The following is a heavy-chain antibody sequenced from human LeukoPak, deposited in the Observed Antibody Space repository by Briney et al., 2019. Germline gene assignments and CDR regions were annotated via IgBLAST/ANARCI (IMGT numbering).Heavy chain of an antibody. CDR3: ARDPYNDYDSSGYCFDY. D-gene: IGHD3-22*01. J-gene: IGHJ4*02. CDR2: IKDDGSEI. Sequence: TGGSLRLSCAASGFNFSAYWMSWVRQAPGQGLEWVANIKDDGSEIYFVDSLRGRFTISRDNAKNSLYLQMNRLRAEDTAVYYCARDPYNDYDSSGYCFDYWGQGTLVTVSS. CDR1: GFNFSAYW. V-gene: IGHV3-7*01.